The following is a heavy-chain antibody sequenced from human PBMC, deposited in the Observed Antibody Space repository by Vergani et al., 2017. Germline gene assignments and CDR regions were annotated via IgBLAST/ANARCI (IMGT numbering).Heavy chain of an antibody. D-gene: IGHD3-22*01. J-gene: IGHJ5*02. CDR1: GGTFSSYA. CDR3: ASDYDDSSGYPSPPNWFDP. CDR2: IIPIFGTA. Sequence: QVQLVQSGAEVKKPGSSVKVSCKASGGTFSSYAISWVRQAPGQGLEWMGRIIPIFGTANYAQKFQGRVTITADKSTSTAYMELSSLRSEDTAVYYCASDYDDSSGYPSPPNWFDPWGQGTLVTVSS. V-gene: IGHV1-69*14.